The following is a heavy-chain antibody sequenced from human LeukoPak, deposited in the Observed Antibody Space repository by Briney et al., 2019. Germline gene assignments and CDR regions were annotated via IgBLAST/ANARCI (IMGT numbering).Heavy chain of an antibody. Sequence: GGSLRLSCAASGFTFSSYAMHWVRQAPGKGLEWVAVISYDGSNKYYADSVKGRFTISRDNSKNTLYLQMNSLRAEDKAVYYCARLPYLRYCRCGRCYSFDYWGQGTLVTVSS. D-gene: IGHD2-15*01. V-gene: IGHV3-30*04. CDR2: ISYDGSNK. J-gene: IGHJ4*02. CDR1: GFTFSSYA. CDR3: ARLPYLRYCRCGRCYSFDY.